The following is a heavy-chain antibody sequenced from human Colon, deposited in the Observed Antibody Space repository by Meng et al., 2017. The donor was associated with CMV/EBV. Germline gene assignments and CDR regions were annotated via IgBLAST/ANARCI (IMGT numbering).Heavy chain of an antibody. Sequence: GESLKISCAASGFNFSVSGMHWVRQAPGKGLEWVAFIWFDGNTKNFADSVKGRFTISRDNSKNTLYLQMNSLRPEDTATYFCAKDKGLRYLEWSVVRGQGTLLPVSS. CDR2: IWFDGNTK. CDR3: AKDKGLRYLEWSVV. D-gene: IGHD3-3*01. V-gene: IGHV3-30*02. J-gene: IGHJ4*02. CDR1: GFNFSVSG.